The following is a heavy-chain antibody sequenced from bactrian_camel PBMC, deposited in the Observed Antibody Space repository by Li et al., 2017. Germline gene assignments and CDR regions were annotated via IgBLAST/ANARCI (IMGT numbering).Heavy chain of an antibody. CDR1: GYTLPMN. CDR2: IAGDGNI. J-gene: IGHJ4*01. D-gene: IGHD6*01. V-gene: IGHV3S53*01. CDR3: AADRGWRTVVAGCPFGEYKH. Sequence: HVQLVESGGGSVQAGGSLRLSCVASGYTLPMNMGWFRRLPGQEREGVAAIAGDGNIRYSDSVKGRFTISQENDKNTLVLQMNTLKPEDTAMYYCAADRGWRTVVAGCPFGEYKHWGQGTQVTVS.